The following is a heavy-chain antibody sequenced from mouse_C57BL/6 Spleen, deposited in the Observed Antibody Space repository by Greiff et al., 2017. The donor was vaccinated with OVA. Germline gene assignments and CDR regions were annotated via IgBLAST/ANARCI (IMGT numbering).Heavy chain of an antibody. CDR3: TTASSGFY. J-gene: IGHJ2*01. V-gene: IGHV14-4*01. D-gene: IGHD3-2*02. CDR2: IDPENGDT. Sequence: EVQLVESGAELVRPGASVKLSCTASGFNIKDDYMHWVKQRPEQGLEWIGWIDPENGDTEYASKFQGKATITADTSSNTAYLQLSSLTSEDTAVYYCTTASSGFYWGQGTTLTVSS. CDR1: GFNIKDDY.